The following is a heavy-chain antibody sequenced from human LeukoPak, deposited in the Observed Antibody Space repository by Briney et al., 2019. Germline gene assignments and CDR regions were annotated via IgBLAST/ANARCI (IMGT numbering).Heavy chain of an antibody. Sequence: ASVKVSGKTSGNTFTGYYIHWVRQAPGQGPEWMGWINPNSGGTNYAQKFQGRVTMTRDTSISTAYMELTGLGSDDTAVYYCATVKAKDAFDIWGQGTMVTVSS. V-gene: IGHV1-2*02. CDR2: INPNSGGT. J-gene: IGHJ3*02. CDR1: GNTFTGYY. CDR3: ATVKAKDAFDI.